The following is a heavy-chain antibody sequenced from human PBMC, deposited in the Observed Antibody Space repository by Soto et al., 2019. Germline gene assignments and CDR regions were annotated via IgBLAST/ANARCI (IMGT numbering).Heavy chain of an antibody. J-gene: IGHJ4*02. CDR1: GGSISSGGYY. Sequence: SETLSLTCTVSGGSISSGGYYWSWIRQHPGKGLEWIGYIYYSGSTYYNPSLKSRVTISVDTSKNQFSLKLSSVTAADTAVYYCASHSAYYYDTDYWGQGTLVTVSS. V-gene: IGHV4-31*03. CDR3: ASHSAYYYDTDY. CDR2: IYYSGST. D-gene: IGHD3-22*01.